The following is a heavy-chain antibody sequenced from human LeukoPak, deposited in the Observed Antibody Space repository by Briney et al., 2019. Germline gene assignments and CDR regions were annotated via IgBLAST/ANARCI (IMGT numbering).Heavy chain of an antibody. D-gene: IGHD5-12*01. CDR2: INPNSGGT. CDR1: GYTFTGYY. J-gene: IGHJ5*02. CDR3: ARAMKGYSGYSRFDP. V-gene: IGHV1-2*02. Sequence: ASVKVSCKASGYTFTGYYMHWVRQAPGQGLEWMGWINPNSGGTNYAQKFQGRVTMTRDTSISTAYMELSRLRSDDTAVYYCARAMKGYSGYSRFDPWGQGTLVTVSS.